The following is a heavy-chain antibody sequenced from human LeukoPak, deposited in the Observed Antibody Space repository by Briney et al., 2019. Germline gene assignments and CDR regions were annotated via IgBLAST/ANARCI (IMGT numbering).Heavy chain of an antibody. V-gene: IGHV4-59*01. CDR2: IYYSGST. J-gene: IGHJ4*02. CDR3: ARRRGYSYGPYYFDY. CDR1: GGSISSYY. Sequence: SETLSLTCTVSGGSISSYYWSWIRQPLGKGLEWIGYIYYSGSTNYNPSLKSRVTISVDTSKNQFSLKLSSVTAADTAVYYCARRRGYSYGPYYFDYWGQGTLVTVSS. D-gene: IGHD5-18*01.